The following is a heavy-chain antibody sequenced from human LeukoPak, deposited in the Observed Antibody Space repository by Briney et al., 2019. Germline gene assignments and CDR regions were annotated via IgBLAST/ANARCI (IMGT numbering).Heavy chain of an antibody. CDR1: GFTFSSYA. J-gene: IGHJ3*02. D-gene: IGHD1-26*01. V-gene: IGHV3-23*01. CDR2: ISDSGGST. CDR3: AKDKVGATRAFDI. Sequence: GGSLRLSCAASGFTFSSYAMSWVRQAPGKGLEWVSAISDSGGSTYYADSVKGRFTISRDNSKNTLYLQMNSLRAEDTAVYYCAKDKVGATRAFDIWGQGTMVTVSS.